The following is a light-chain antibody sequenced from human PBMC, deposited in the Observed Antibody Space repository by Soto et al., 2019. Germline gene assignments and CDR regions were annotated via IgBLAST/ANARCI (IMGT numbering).Light chain of an antibody. CDR1: QSVSSN. Sequence: EIVMTQSPATLYVSPGERATLSCRSSQSVSSNLAWYQQKPGQSPRLLIYAASSRATGIPARFSGSGPGTDFTLTISSLEPEDFAVYYCQQRSNWPPSSGQATRPEIK. CDR3: QQRSNWPPS. CDR2: AAS. V-gene: IGKV3D-11*02. J-gene: IGKJ5*01.